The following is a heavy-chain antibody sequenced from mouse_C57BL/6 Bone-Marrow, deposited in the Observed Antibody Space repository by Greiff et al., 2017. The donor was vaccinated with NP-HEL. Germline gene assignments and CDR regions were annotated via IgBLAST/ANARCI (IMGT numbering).Heavy chain of an antibody. Sequence: QLQQPGAELVKPGASVKLSCKASGYTFTSYWMHWVKQRPGQGLEWIGMIHPNSGSTNYNEKFKSKATLTVDKSSSTAYMQLSSLTSEDSAVYYCARMITTVVAFNYYAMDYWGQGTSVTVSS. J-gene: IGHJ4*01. V-gene: IGHV1-64*01. D-gene: IGHD1-1*01. CDR2: IHPNSGST. CDR1: GYTFTSYW. CDR3: ARMITTVVAFNYYAMDY.